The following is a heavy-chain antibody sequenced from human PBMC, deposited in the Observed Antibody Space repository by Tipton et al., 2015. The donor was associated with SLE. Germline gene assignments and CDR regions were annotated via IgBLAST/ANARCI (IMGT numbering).Heavy chain of an antibody. D-gene: IGHD4-17*01. CDR1: GYRFTTFG. CDR3: ARENYGDFADY. J-gene: IGHJ4*02. CDR2: ISTYRNHT. V-gene: IGHV1-18*01. Sequence: QVQLVQSGPEVKKPGASVKVSCKASGYRFTTFGISWARHAPGQGLEWMGWISTYRNHTSYAQNFQGRLTMTADTSTATAYMELRSLKSDDTAVFYCARENYGDFADYWGQGTLVTVSS.